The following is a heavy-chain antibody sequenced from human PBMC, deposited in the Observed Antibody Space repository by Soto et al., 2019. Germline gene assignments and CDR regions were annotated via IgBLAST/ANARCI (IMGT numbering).Heavy chain of an antibody. CDR3: ARRRDCGSDCYNKYYYGMDV. V-gene: IGHV1-69*08. CDR1: GDTFSSYA. Sequence: QVQLVQSGAEVKKPGSSVKVSCRASGDTFSSYAVNWVRQAPGRGLEWMGRVIPVLGTTDYAQKFRGRVTMAADKSRATVYRGLSSLRSDDTAVYCCARRRDCGSDCYNKYYYGMDVWGQGTTVTVAS. J-gene: IGHJ6*02. CDR2: VIPVLGTT. D-gene: IGHD2-21*02.